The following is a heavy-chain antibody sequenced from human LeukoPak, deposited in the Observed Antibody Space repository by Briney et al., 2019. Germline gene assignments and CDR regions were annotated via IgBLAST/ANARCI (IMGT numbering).Heavy chain of an antibody. CDR2: ISSSSGSTT. Sequence: GGSLRLSCAASGFTFGSYSMTWVRQAPGKGLEWVSLISSSSGSTTYYADSVKGRFTISRDNSKNTLYLQMNSLRAEDTAVYYCAKPSGSGVDYWGQGTRVTVSS. CDR1: GFTFGSYS. CDR3: AKPSGSGVDY. V-gene: IGHV3-23*01. J-gene: IGHJ4*01. D-gene: IGHD1-26*01.